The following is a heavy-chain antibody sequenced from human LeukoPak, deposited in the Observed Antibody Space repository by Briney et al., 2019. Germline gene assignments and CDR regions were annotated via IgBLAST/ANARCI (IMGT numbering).Heavy chain of an antibody. D-gene: IGHD5-18*01. V-gene: IGHV3-30*03. CDR1: GFTFSSYT. CDR2: ISHDGRNK. J-gene: IGHJ3*02. CDR3: ARDLVGYSYGFSAFDI. Sequence: GGSLRLSCAASGFTFSSYTMNWVRQAPGKGLEWVAVISHDGRNKYYADSVKGRFTISRDNSKNTMYLQMNSLRAEDTAVYYCARDLVGYSYGFSAFDIWGQGTMVTVSS.